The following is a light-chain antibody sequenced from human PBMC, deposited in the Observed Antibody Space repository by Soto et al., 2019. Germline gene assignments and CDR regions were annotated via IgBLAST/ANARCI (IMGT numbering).Light chain of an antibody. Sequence: QSVLTPPPSVSGAPGQRVTISCTGSSSNIGAGYDVHWYQQRPGTAPKLLIFGNTNRPSGVPDRFSGSKSGTSASLAITGLQAEDEGDYYCQSYDSTLSARYVFGTGTKLTVL. CDR1: SSNIGAGYD. CDR3: QSYDSTLSARYV. J-gene: IGLJ1*01. V-gene: IGLV1-40*01. CDR2: GNT.